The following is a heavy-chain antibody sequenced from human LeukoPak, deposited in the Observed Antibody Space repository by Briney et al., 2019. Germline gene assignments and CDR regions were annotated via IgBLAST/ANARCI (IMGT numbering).Heavy chain of an antibody. CDR1: GLTFSGSA. Sequence: GGSLRLSCAASGLTFSGSAMHWVRQASGKGLEWVGRIRSKANSYATAYAASVKGRFTISRDDSKNTAYLQMNSLKTEDTAVYYCTRPHYDSSGYYYAFDYWGQGTLVTVSS. V-gene: IGHV3-73*01. J-gene: IGHJ4*02. CDR2: IRSKANSYAT. CDR3: TRPHYDSSGYYYAFDY. D-gene: IGHD3-22*01.